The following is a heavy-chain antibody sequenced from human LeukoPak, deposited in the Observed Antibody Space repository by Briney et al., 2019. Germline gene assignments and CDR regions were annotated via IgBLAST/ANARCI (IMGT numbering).Heavy chain of an antibody. CDR2: ISYDGSNK. V-gene: IGHV3-30-3*01. CDR1: GFTFSSYA. Sequence: GGPLRLSCAASGFTFSSYAMHWVRQAPGKGLEWVAVISYDGSNKYYADSVKGRFTISRDNSKNTLYLQMNSLRAEDTAVYYCARGPNPGAEYDSSGYYSEYFDYWGQGTLVTVSS. D-gene: IGHD3-22*01. J-gene: IGHJ4*02. CDR3: ARGPNPGAEYDSSGYYSEYFDY.